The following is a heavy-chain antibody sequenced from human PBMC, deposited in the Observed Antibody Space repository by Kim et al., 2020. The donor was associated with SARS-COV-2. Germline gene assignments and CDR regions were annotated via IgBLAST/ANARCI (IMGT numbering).Heavy chain of an antibody. J-gene: IGHJ4*02. CDR3: ATEVYSTGWL. CDR2: ISNSGGSI. V-gene: IGHV3-23*01. CDR1: EFTFSTYA. D-gene: IGHD6-19*01. Sequence: GGSLRLSCAASEFTFSTYAMRWVRQSPGKGLEWVSSISNSGGSIHYADSVKGRFTISRDNPKNTLFMQMNSLRAEDTAVYYCATEVYSTGWLCGQGTLVTVSS.